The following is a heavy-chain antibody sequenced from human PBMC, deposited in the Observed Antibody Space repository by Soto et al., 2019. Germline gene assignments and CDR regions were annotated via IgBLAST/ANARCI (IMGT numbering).Heavy chain of an antibody. J-gene: IGHJ6*02. V-gene: IGHV3-13*01. CDR2: IGTGDDT. D-gene: IGHD3-22*01. Sequence: GGSLRLSCVGFGFTFSTYDMHWVRQNVGKGPEWVSSIGTGDDTYYLDSVRGRFTISREDAKNSLYLQMDSLRAGDTAVYYCARAYYDNSGYPLGGMDVWGQGTMVTVSS. CDR3: ARAYYDNSGYPLGGMDV. CDR1: GFTFSTYD.